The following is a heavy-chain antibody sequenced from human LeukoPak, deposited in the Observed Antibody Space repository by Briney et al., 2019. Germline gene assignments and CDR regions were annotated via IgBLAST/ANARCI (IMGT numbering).Heavy chain of an antibody. D-gene: IGHD3-10*01. Sequence: SETLSLTCAVYGGSFSGYYWSWIRQPPGKGLEWIGEINHSGSTNYNPSLKSRVTISVDTSKNQFSLKLSSVTAADTAVYYCARVLITMVRGVTKKGDYFDYWGQGTLVTVSS. CDR2: INHSGST. J-gene: IGHJ4*02. CDR1: GGSFSGYY. CDR3: ARVLITMVRGVTKKGDYFDY. V-gene: IGHV4-34*01.